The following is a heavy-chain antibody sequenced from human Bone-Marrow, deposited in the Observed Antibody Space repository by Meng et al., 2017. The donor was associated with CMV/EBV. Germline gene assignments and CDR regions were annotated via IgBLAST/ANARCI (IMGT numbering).Heavy chain of an antibody. CDR2: ISSSGSTI. CDR3: AKHQGFCSGASCYSMDY. CDR1: GFTFSDYY. V-gene: IGHV3-11*01. D-gene: IGHD2-15*01. Sequence: GGSLRLSCAASGFTFSDYYMSWIRQAPGKGLEWVSYISSSGSTIYYADSVKGRFTISRDNAKNSLYLQMNNLSAEDTAVYYCAKHQGFCSGASCYSMDYWGQGTLVTVSS. J-gene: IGHJ4*02.